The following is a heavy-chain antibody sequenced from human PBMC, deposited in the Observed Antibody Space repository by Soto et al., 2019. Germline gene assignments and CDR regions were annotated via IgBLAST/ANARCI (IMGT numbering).Heavy chain of an antibody. V-gene: IGHV4-31*03. J-gene: IGHJ6*02. Sequence: QVQLQESGPGLVRPSQTLSLTCTVSGGSISSGGYYWSWIRQHPGKGLEWIGYIYYRGSTYYNPSLMRRVTISVDTSKNQFSLKLSSVTAADTAVYYCARGGRRSPSMDVWGQGTTVTVSS. CDR2: IYYRGST. CDR3: ARGGRRSPSMDV. CDR1: GGSISSGGYY.